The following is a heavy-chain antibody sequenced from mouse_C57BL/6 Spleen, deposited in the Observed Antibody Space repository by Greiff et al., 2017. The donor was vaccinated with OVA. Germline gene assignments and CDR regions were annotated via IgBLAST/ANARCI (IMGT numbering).Heavy chain of an antibody. CDR1: GYTFTSYW. V-gene: IGHV1-52*01. D-gene: IGHD2-10*02. Sequence: QVQLQQPGAELVRPGSSVKLSCKASGYTFTSYWMHWVKQRPIQGLEWIGNIDPSDSETHYNQKFKDKATLTVDKSSSTAYMQLSSLTSEDSAVYYCARGYGNYDWYFDVWGTGTTVTVSS. J-gene: IGHJ1*03. CDR2: IDPSDSET. CDR3: ARGYGNYDWYFDV.